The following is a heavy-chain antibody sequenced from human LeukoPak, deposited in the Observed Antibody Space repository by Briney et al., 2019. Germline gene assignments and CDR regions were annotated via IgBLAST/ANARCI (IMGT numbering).Heavy chain of an antibody. D-gene: IGHD3-10*01. CDR2: ISAYNGNT. Sequence: GSSVKVSCKASGGTFSRDSISWVRQAPGQELEWMGWISAYNGNTNYVQKLQGRVTITTDTPTSTAYMELRTLRPDDTTVYYCAGAGGGGAFDIWGKEKWSPSL. J-gene: IGHJ3*02. V-gene: IGHV1-18*01. CDR3: AGAGGGGAFDI. CDR1: GGTFSRDS.